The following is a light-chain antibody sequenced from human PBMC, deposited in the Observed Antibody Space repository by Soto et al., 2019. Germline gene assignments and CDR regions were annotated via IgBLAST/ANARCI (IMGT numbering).Light chain of an antibody. CDR2: GAS. CDR1: QTISSGF. V-gene: IGKV3-20*01. Sequence: EIVLTQSPGILYLSPGDRATLSCRASQTISSGFLAWYQQKPGQAPRLLIYGASSRATGIPDRFSGSESGTDFTLTISRLEPEDLAVYYCQQYGSVPWTFGQGTKVDIK. J-gene: IGKJ1*01. CDR3: QQYGSVPWT.